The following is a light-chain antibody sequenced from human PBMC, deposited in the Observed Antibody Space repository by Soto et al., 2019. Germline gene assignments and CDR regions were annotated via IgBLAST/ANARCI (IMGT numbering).Light chain of an antibody. Sequence: DIQMTQSPSSLSASVGDRVTITCRASQGISNYLAWYQQKPGKVPKLLIYAASTLQSGVPSRFSGSGSGAHSTLTISSLQPEDVASYYCQNFNSAPFTFGGGTKVEIK. V-gene: IGKV1-27*01. CDR2: AAS. CDR1: QGISNY. CDR3: QNFNSAPFT. J-gene: IGKJ4*01.